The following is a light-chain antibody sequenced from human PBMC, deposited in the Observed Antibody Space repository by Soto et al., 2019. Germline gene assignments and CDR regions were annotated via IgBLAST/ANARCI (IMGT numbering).Light chain of an antibody. CDR2: GAS. CDR3: QQYGSSPWT. V-gene: IGKV3-20*01. Sequence: ETVLTQSPGTLSLSPGERATLSCRDSQTLRSNYLAWYRQTPGQATRLLIYGASNRATGIADRFSGSGSGTGFTLTISRLEPEDFALYYCQQYGSSPWTFGQGTNVEIK. J-gene: IGKJ1*01. CDR1: QTLRSNY.